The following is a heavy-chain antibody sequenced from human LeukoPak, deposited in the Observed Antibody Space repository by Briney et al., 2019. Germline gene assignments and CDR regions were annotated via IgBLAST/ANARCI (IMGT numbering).Heavy chain of an antibody. CDR3: ARGGWELLSAFKRTDYYYYGMDV. Sequence: ASVKVSCKASGYTFTSYYMHWVRQAPGQGLEWMGIINPSGGSTSYAQKFQCRVTMTRDTSTSTVYMELSSLRSEDTAVYYCARGGWELLSAFKRTDYYYYGMDVWGQGTTVTVSS. CDR2: INPSGGST. CDR1: GYTFTSYY. D-gene: IGHD1-26*01. V-gene: IGHV1-46*01. J-gene: IGHJ6*02.